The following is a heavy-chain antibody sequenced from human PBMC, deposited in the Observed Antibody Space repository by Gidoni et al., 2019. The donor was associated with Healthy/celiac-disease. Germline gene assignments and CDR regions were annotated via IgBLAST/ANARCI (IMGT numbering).Heavy chain of an antibody. J-gene: IGHJ4*02. V-gene: IGHV3-33*01. CDR1: GFTFSSYG. CDR3: ARVGSGDFSLDY. CDR2: IWYDGSNK. D-gene: IGHD2-21*02. Sequence: QVQLVESGGGVVQPGRSLRLSCAASGFTFSSYGMHGVRQAPGKGLEWLAVIWYDGSNKYDADSVKGRFTISRDNSKNTLYLKMNSLRAEDTAVYYGARVGSGDFSLDYWGQGTLVTVSS.